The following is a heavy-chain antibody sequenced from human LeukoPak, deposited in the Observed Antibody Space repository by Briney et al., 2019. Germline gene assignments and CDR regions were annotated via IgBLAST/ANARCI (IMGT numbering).Heavy chain of an antibody. CDR3: ASSSGGFNWFDP. D-gene: IGHD6-19*01. Sequence: GGSLRLSCAASGFIVSRNYMSWVRQAPGKGLLWVSRINSDGSSTNYADSVKGRFTISRDNAKNTLYLQMNSLRVEDTAVYYCASSSGGFNWFDPWGQGTLVTVSS. V-gene: IGHV3-74*01. CDR2: INSDGSST. CDR1: GFIVSRNY. J-gene: IGHJ5*02.